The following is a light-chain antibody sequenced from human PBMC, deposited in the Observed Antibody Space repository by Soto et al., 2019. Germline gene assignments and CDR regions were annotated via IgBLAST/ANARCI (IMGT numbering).Light chain of an antibody. Sequence: EIVLTQSPGTLSLSPGERATLSCRASQTVRTNYLARFQHKPGQAPRLLIYGAFSRATGIPDRFSGSGSGTDFTLTINRLEPEDFAVYFCQQYSDSPLTFSGGTNVKIK. CDR2: GAF. V-gene: IGKV3-20*01. CDR1: QTVRTNY. CDR3: QQYSDSPLT. J-gene: IGKJ4*01.